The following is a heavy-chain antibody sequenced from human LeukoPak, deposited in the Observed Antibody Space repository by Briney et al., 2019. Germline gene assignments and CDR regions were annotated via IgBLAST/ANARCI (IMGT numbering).Heavy chain of an antibody. J-gene: IGHJ5*02. V-gene: IGHV4-59*01. CDR1: GGSISSYY. CDR2: IYYSGST. Sequence: PSGTLSLTCTVSGGSISSYYWSWIRQPPGKGLEWIGYIYYSGSTNYNPSLKSRVAMSVDTSKNQFSLKLSSVTAADTAVYFCARGTATEWFDPWGQGTLVTVSS. D-gene: IGHD1-1*01. CDR3: ARGTATEWFDP.